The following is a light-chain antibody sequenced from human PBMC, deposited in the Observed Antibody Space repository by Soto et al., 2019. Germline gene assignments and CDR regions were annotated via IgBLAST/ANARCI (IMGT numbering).Light chain of an antibody. CDR3: QQYNSYSPWT. J-gene: IGKJ1*01. CDR2: DAS. Sequence: IQMTQSPSTLSASVGDRVTITCRASQSISSWFAWYQQKPGEAPKRLIYDASSLESGVPSRCSGSGSGTEFTLTISSLQPDDFATYYCQQYNSYSPWTFGQGTKVDIK. CDR1: QSISSW. V-gene: IGKV1-5*01.